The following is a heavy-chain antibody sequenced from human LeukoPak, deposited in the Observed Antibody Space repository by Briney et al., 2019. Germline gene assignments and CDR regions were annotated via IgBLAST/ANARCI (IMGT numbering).Heavy chain of an antibody. CDR1: GDTFTSYA. CDR2: INAGNGDT. D-gene: IGHD6-13*01. V-gene: IGHV1-3*01. Sequence: ASVKVSCKASGDTFTSYATHWVRQAPGQRLEWMGWINAGNGDTKYSQKFQDRVTITSDTSASTAYMELSSLRSEDTAVYYCARGSSSWPYYFDYWGQGTLVTVSS. CDR3: ARGSSSWPYYFDY. J-gene: IGHJ4*02.